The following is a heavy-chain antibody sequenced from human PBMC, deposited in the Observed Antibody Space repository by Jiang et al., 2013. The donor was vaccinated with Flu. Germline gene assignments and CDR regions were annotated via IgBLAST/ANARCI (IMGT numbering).Heavy chain of an antibody. CDR2: ISWNSGSI. CDR3: AKDIAYYDSSGAFDI. D-gene: IGHD3-22*01. V-gene: IGHV3-9*01. J-gene: IGHJ3*02. Sequence: QLLESGGGLVQPGRSLRLSCAASGFTFDDYAMHWVRQAPGKGLEWVSGISWNSGSIGYADSVKGRFTISRDNAKNSLYLQMNSLRAEDTALYYCAKDIAYYDSSGAFDIWGQGTMVTVSS. CDR1: GFTFDDYA.